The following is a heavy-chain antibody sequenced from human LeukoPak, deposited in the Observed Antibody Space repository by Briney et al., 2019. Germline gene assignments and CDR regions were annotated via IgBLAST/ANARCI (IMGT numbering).Heavy chain of an antibody. D-gene: IGHD3-10*01. CDR2: INPNSGGT. Sequence: ASVKVSCKASGYTFTGYYMHWVRQAPGQGLEWMGWINPNSGGTNYAQKFQGRVTMTWDTSISTAYMELSRLRSDDTAIYYCARGRFYTSGSYYNRLDYWGQGTPVTVSS. CDR1: GYTFTGYY. CDR3: ARGRFYTSGSYYNRLDY. V-gene: IGHV1-2*02. J-gene: IGHJ4*02.